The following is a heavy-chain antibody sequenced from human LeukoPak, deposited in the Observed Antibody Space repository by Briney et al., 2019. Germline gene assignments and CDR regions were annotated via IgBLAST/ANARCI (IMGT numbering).Heavy chain of an antibody. V-gene: IGHV4-34*01. D-gene: IGHD2-15*01. Sequence: SETLSLTCAVYGGSFSGYYWSWIRQPPGKGLEWIGGIYHSGNTNHNPSLKSRVTISVDTSKSQFSLKLNSVTAADTAVYYCARLLPNYYYMGAWGKGTTVTVSS. CDR3: ARLLPNYYYMGA. CDR2: IYHSGNT. CDR1: GGSFSGYY. J-gene: IGHJ6*03.